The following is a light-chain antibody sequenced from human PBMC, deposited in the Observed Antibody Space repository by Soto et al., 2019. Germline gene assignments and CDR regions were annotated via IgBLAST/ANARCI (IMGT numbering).Light chain of an antibody. J-gene: IGKJ5*01. Sequence: EIVLTQSPDTLSLSPGERATLSRRASQSVSSSYLAWYQQRPGQAPRLLIYDASTRATGIPARFSGSGSETDFTLTITSLEPEDFAVYYCQQRNNWPPITFGQGTRLEIK. CDR3: QQRNNWPPIT. V-gene: IGKV3-11*01. CDR2: DAS. CDR1: QSVSSSY.